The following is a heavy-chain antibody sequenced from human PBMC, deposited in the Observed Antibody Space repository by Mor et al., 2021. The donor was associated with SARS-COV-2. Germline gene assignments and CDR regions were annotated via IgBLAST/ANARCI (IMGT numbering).Heavy chain of an antibody. D-gene: IGHD2-21*01. CDR3: ARDGILRDWFDP. Sequence: GLEWMGLINPRTGDTNYAQNFQGRVTLTRDPSISTAYMEVRRLRFDDTAVYYCARDGILRDWFDPWGQGTLVTVSS. CDR2: INPRTGDT. V-gene: IGHV1-2*02. J-gene: IGHJ5*02.